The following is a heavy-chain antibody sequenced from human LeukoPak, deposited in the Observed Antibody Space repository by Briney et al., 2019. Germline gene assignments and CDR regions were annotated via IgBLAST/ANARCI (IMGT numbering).Heavy chain of an antibody. CDR1: GGSISSSSFY. CDR2: IYYSGIT. J-gene: IGHJ3*02. CDR3: ARSGPAAGRPDAFDI. D-gene: IGHD2-2*01. Sequence: SETLSLTCTLSGGSISSSSFYWGWIRHPPGKGLECIGTIYYSGITYYNSSLKSRVTISVDTSKNQFSLKLSSVTAADTAVYFCARSGPAAGRPDAFDIWGQGTMVTVSS. V-gene: IGHV4-39*07.